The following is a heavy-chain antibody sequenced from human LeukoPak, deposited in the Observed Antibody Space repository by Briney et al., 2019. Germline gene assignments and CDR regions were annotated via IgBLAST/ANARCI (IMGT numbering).Heavy chain of an antibody. CDR1: GFTFSTHA. CDR2: ISGSGVYT. CDR3: AKRNDFWSGYYPDP. V-gene: IGHV3-23*01. Sequence: GGSLRLSCAASGFTFSTHAMTWVRQAPGKGLEWVSSISGSGVYTYYADSVKGRFTISRDNSKNTLYLQMNSLRAEDTAVYYCAKRNDFWSGYYPDPWGQGTLVTVSS. J-gene: IGHJ5*02. D-gene: IGHD3-3*01.